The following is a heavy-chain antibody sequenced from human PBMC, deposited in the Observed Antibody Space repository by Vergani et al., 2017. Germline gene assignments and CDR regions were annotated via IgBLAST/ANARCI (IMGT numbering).Heavy chain of an antibody. Sequence: EVQLVESGGGLVQPGGSLTLSCAASGFTVTSDYLGWVRQAPGKGLEWVSIIYSGGTYYAASVKGRFTISRDTPENTVLLQMNSLRVDDTAVYYCTKAGQYDSDNFHDSWGQGALVTVAS. V-gene: IGHV3-66*02. J-gene: IGHJ1*01. CDR3: TKAGQYDSDNFHDS. CDR1: GFTVTSDY. CDR2: IYSGGT. D-gene: IGHD3-22*01.